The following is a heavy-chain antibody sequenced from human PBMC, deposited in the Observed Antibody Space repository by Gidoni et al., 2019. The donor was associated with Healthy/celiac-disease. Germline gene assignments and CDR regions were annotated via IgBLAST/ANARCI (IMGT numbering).Heavy chain of an antibody. CDR3: ARDDVDIVATAVYYYGMDV. CDR2: ISSSSSNI. J-gene: IGHJ6*02. Sequence: EVQLVESGGGLVKPGGSLGLSCAASGFTVRSYSLHWVRQAPGKGLEWVSSISSSSSNIYYADSVKGRFTISRDNAKNSLYLQMNSLRAEDTAVYYCARDDVDIVATAVYYYGMDVWGQGTTVTVSS. D-gene: IGHD5-12*01. CDR1: GFTVRSYS. V-gene: IGHV3-21*01.